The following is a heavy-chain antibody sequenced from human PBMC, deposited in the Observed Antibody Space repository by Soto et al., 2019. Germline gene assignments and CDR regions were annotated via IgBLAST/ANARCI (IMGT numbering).Heavy chain of an antibody. CDR3: AKTLRRWNSVPVY. Sequence: PGGSLRLSCAASGFTFSSYGMSWVRQAPGKGLEWVSVISGSGDNTHYADSVKGRFTISRDNSKNTLFLEMTSLRAEDTAIYYCAKTLRRWNSVPVYWGQGTLVTVSS. CDR1: GFTFSSYG. D-gene: IGHD1-1*01. CDR2: ISGSGDNT. J-gene: IGHJ4*02. V-gene: IGHV3-23*01.